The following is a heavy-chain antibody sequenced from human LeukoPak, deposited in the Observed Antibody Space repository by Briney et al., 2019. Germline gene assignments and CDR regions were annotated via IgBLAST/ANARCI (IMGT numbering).Heavy chain of an antibody. CDR1: GFTLSNFG. D-gene: IGHD3-10*01. CDR2: ISSDGSNK. V-gene: IGHV3-30*18. Sequence: GGSLRLSCEASGFTLSNFGMHWVRKAPGKGLEWVEVISSDGSNKYYADSVKGRFTISRDNSKNTLFLQMNSLRAEDTAVYYCAKDGLWFGDLTYFDYWGQGTLVTVSS. CDR3: AKDGLWFGDLTYFDY. J-gene: IGHJ4*02.